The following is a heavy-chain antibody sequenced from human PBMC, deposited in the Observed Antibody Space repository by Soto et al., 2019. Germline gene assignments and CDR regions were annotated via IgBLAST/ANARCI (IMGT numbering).Heavy chain of an antibody. V-gene: IGHV3-33*01. CDR3: AREGIGGTAFRGFLDD. D-gene: IGHD1-1*01. Sequence: GGSLRLSCAASKSIFTGYGMHWVRQTPGKGLEWVAVIRFDGTDEHYADSVKGRFTISRDNSKNMLYLQMNSLRVEGTALYYCAREGIGGTAFRGFLDDWGQGTLVTVAS. CDR2: IRFDGTDE. CDR1: KSIFTGYG. J-gene: IGHJ4*02.